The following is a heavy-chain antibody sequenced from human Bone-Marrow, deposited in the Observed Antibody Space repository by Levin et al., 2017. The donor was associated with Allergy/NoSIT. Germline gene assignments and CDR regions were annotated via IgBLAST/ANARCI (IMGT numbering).Heavy chain of an antibody. CDR1: GFTFSDYY. CDR2: ISSSGSTI. J-gene: IGHJ6*02. D-gene: IGHD6-13*01. Sequence: GGSLRLSCAASGFTFSDYYMSWIRQAPGKGLEWVSYISSSGSTIYYADSVKGRFTISRDNAKNSLYLQMNSLRAEDTAVYYCAREGYSSSWYDYYGMDVWGQGTTVTVSS. CDR3: AREGYSSSWYDYYGMDV. V-gene: IGHV3-11*01.